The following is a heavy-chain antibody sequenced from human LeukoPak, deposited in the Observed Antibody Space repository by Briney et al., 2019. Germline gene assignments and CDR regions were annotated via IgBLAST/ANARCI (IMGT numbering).Heavy chain of an antibody. V-gene: IGHV3-48*01. CDR3: ARDYDILTGSRYYCYYYGMDV. D-gene: IGHD3-9*01. CDR2: ISSSSSTI. Sequence: GGSLRLSCAASGFTFSSYSMNWVRQAPGKGLEWVSYISSSSSTIYYADSVKGRFTISRDNAKNSLYLQMNSLRAEDTAVYYCARDYDILTGSRYYCYYYGMDVWGQGTTVTVSS. J-gene: IGHJ6*02. CDR1: GFTFSSYS.